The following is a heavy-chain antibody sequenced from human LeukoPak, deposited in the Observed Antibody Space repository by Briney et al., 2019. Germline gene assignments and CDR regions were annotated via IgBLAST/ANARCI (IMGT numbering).Heavy chain of an antibody. CDR2: MNPNSGNT. CDR1: GYTFTSYD. CDR3: ATGLLFLEWSHRGASFDY. Sequence: ALVRVSCKASGYTFTSYDINWVRQATGQGLEWMGWMNPNSGNTGYAQKFQGRVTMTRNTSISTAYMELSSLRSEDTAVYYCATGLLFLEWSHRGASFDYWGQGTLVTVSS. J-gene: IGHJ4*02. V-gene: IGHV1-8*01. D-gene: IGHD3-3*01.